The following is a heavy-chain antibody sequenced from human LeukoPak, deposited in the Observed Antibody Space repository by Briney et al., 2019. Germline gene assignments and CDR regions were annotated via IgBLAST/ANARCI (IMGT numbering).Heavy chain of an antibody. CDR3: ARDANNYGDYDYYFDY. CDR2: IYYSGST. Sequence: PSETLSLTCTVSGGSISSSSYYWGWIRQPPGKGLEWIGSIYYSGSTYYNPSLKSRVTISVDTSKNQFSLKLSSVTAADTAVYYCARDANNYGDYDYYFDYWGQGTLVTVSS. V-gene: IGHV4-39*02. D-gene: IGHD4-17*01. J-gene: IGHJ4*02. CDR1: GGSISSSSYY.